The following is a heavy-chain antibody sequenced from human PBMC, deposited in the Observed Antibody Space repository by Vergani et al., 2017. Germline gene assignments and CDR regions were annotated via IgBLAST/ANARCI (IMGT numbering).Heavy chain of an antibody. J-gene: IGHJ3*02. CDR1: GFTFSSYG. D-gene: IGHD3-22*01. Sequence: QVQLVESGGGVVQPGRSLRLSCAASGFTFSSYGMHWVRQAPGKGLEWVAVISYDGSNKYYADSVKGRFTISRANSKNTLYLQMNSLRAEDTAVYYCANDATSRYYYDSSGYEGDAFDIWGQGTMVTVSS. CDR3: ANDATSRYYYDSSGYEGDAFDI. V-gene: IGHV3-30*18. CDR2: ISYDGSNK.